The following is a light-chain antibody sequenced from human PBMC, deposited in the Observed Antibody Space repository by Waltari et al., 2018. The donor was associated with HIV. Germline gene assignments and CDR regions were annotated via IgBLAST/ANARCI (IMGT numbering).Light chain of an antibody. Sequence: DIQMTQSPSSMSASVGDRVTISCRASQVIRSWLAWYQQKPGKAPKLLIYAASNLQSGVPSRFSGSGSGTDFTLTISSLQPEDSATYYCQQANYFPFTFGPGTKVDIK. V-gene: IGKV1D-12*01. CDR3: QQANYFPFT. J-gene: IGKJ3*01. CDR2: AAS. CDR1: QVIRSW.